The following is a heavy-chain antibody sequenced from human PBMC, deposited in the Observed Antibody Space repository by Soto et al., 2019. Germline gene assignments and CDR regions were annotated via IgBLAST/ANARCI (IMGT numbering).Heavy chain of an antibody. Sequence: QVQLQESGPGLVKPSQTLSLTCSVSGGSISSGGYYWSWIRLHPEKGLGWIGYIYYSGSTNYNPSLKSRVIISVDTSSNRFSLDLRSVTAADTAIYYCARHSASWQWFDYWGQGTLVTVSS. CDR3: ARHSASWQWFDY. CDR1: GGSISSGGYY. CDR2: IYYSGST. V-gene: IGHV4-31*03. D-gene: IGHD1-26*01. J-gene: IGHJ5*01.